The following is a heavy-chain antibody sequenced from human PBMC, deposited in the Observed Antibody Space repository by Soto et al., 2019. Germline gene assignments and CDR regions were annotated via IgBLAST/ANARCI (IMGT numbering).Heavy chain of an antibody. J-gene: IGHJ6*02. Sequence: GASVKVSCKASGYTFTGYYVHWVRQAPGQGLEWMGWINPNSGDTYLAQRFQGRVTMNRDTSIGTAYMELRGLTSDDTAEYYCAKGGAIVAAGTRVYLYNAMDGWGQGTPVTVYS. D-gene: IGHD1-26*01. CDR2: INPNSGDT. CDR1: GYTFTGYY. CDR3: AKGGAIVAAGTRVYLYNAMDG. V-gene: IGHV1-2*02.